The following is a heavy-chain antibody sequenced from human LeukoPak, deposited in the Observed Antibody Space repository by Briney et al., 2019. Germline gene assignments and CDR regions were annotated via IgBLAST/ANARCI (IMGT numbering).Heavy chain of an antibody. CDR1: GYTLTELS. V-gene: IGHV1-24*01. D-gene: IGHD3-22*01. CDR3: ATLTVDSSGYYSYFDY. Sequence: ASVKVSCKVSGYTLTELSMHWVRQAPGKGLGWMGGFDPEDGETIYAQKFQGRVTMTEDTSTDTAYMELSSLRSEDTAVYYCATLTVDSSGYYSYFDYWGQGTLVTVSS. CDR2: FDPEDGET. J-gene: IGHJ4*02.